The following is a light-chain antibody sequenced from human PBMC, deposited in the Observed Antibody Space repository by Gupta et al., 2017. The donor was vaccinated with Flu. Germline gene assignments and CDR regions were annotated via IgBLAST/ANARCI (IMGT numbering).Light chain of an antibody. CDR2: QAY. Sequence: GERATRPGIASQGVSTNLAWYQQKPGQAPRLLIYQAYTRATGIPARFSGSGSGTDFTLTISSLQSEDFAVYYCQQYNSWPYTFGQGTRLEI. CDR3: QQYNSWPYT. V-gene: IGKV3-15*01. CDR1: QGVSTN. J-gene: IGKJ2*01.